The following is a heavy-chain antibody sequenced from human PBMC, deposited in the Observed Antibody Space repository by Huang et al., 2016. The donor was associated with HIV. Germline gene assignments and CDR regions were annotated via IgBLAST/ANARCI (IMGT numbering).Heavy chain of an antibody. V-gene: IGHV4-4*07. CDR1: GGSISSYY. D-gene: IGHD3-10*01. J-gene: IGHJ5*02. CDR3: ARGGELLWFGEPGGWFDP. Sequence: QVQLQESGPGLVKPSETLSLTCTVSGGSISSYYWSWIRQPAGKGLEWIGRIYTRGSTNYNPSLKSRVTMSVDTSKNQFSLKLSSVTAADTAVYYGARGGELLWFGEPGGWFDPWGQGTLVTVSS. CDR2: IYTRGST.